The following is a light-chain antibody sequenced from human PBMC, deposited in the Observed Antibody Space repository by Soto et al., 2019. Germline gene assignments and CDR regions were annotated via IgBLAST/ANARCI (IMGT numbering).Light chain of an antibody. CDR1: GXDIAGYNY. Sequence: LAQPASVSGSPGQSITISCTGTGXDIAGYNYVSWFQQHPGKAPKLMMYQVTIRPSGVSNRFSGAKSGNTASLTISGLQAEDEAEYYCSSFTSTTSLYVFGTGTKDTVL. CDR3: SSFTSTTSLYV. CDR2: QVT. J-gene: IGLJ1*01. V-gene: IGLV2-14*01.